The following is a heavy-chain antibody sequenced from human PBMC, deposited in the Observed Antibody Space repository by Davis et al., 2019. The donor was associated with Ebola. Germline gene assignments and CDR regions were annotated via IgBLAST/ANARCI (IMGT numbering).Heavy chain of an antibody. V-gene: IGHV1-2*02. CDR1: GYTFTSYG. CDR3: ARGGATVTTTGFDY. Sequence: ASVKVSCKASGYTFTSYGISWVRQAPGQGLEWMGWINPNSGGTNYAQKFQGRVTMTRDTSISTAYMELSRLRSGDTAVYYCARGGATVTTTGFDYWGQGTLVTVSS. D-gene: IGHD4-17*01. CDR2: INPNSGGT. J-gene: IGHJ4*02.